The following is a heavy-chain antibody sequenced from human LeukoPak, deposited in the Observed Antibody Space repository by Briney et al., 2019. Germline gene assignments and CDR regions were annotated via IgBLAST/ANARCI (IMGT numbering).Heavy chain of an antibody. J-gene: IGHJ4*02. V-gene: IGHV1-69*04. CDR2: IIPILGIA. D-gene: IGHD3-3*01. CDR1: GGTFSSYA. CDR3: ARGLMDGHDFDY. Sequence: SVKVSCKASGGTFSSYAISWVRQAPGQGLEWMGRIIPILGIANYAQKFQGRVTITADKSTSTAYMELSSLRSEDTAVYYCARGLMDGHDFDYWGQGTLVTVSS.